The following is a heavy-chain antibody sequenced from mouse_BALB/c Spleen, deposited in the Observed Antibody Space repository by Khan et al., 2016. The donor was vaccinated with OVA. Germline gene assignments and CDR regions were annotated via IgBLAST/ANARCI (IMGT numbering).Heavy chain of an antibody. V-gene: IGHV9-2-1*01. CDR3: TSYYFGRYYFDY. CDR2: INTETGEP. Sequence: QIQLVQSGPELKKPGETVKISCKASGYTFTDYSMHWVKQAPGKGLKWMGWINTETGEPTYADDFKGRFAFSLETSANTASLQINNLKNADTATYCCTSYYFGRYYFDYWGQGTTLTVSS. J-gene: IGHJ2*01. D-gene: IGHD1-1*01. CDR1: GYTFTDYS.